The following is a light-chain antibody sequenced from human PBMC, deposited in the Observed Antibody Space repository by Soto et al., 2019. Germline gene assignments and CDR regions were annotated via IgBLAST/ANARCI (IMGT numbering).Light chain of an antibody. V-gene: IGKV3-20*01. J-gene: IGKJ1*01. CDR2: GAS. CDR1: QSVSNNY. CDR3: QQYGSSGT. Sequence: RVCTQSPGTLSLSLGERATLSCRARQSVSNNYLAWYQQKPGQAPRLLIYGASNRATGIPDRFSGSGSGTDFTLTISRLEPEDFAVYYCQQYGSSGTFGQGTKVDIK.